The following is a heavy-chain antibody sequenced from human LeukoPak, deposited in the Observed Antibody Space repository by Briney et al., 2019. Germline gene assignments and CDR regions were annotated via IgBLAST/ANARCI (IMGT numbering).Heavy chain of an antibody. Sequence: SETLSLTCTVSGGSIRSGDFYWSWIRQPPGKGLEWIGSIYYSGSTYYNPSLKSRVTISVDTSKNQFSLKLSSVTAADTAVYYCARHPFNGFYYFDYWGQGTLVTVSS. CDR1: GGSIRSGDFY. CDR2: IYYSGST. V-gene: IGHV4-39*01. J-gene: IGHJ4*02. CDR3: ARHPFNGFYYFDY. D-gene: IGHD2-8*01.